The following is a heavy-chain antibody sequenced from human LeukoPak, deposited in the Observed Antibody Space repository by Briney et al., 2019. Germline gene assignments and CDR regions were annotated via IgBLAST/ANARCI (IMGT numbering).Heavy chain of an antibody. CDR3: ARDQETYYYDSSGPLAFDH. CDR2: ISSSGSHI. J-gene: IGHJ4*02. CDR1: GFTFSSYS. V-gene: IGHV3-21*01. Sequence: PGGSLRLSCAASGFTFSSYSMNWVRQAPGKGLEWVSSISSSGSHINYEDSVKGRFTISRDNAKNSLYLQMNSLRAEDTAVYYCARDQETYYYDSSGPLAFDHWGQGTQVTVSS. D-gene: IGHD3-22*01.